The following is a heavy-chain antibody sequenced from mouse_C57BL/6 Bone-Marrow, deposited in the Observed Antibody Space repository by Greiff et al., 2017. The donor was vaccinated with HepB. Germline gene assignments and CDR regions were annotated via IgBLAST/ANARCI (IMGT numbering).Heavy chain of an antibody. CDR3: TSLYGSSYWYFDV. J-gene: IGHJ1*03. V-gene: IGHV6-6*01. CDR1: GFTFSDAW. CDR2: IRNKANNHAT. Sequence: EVQLVESGGGLVQPGGSMKLSCAASGFTFSDAWMDWVRQSPEKGLEWVAEIRNKANNHATYYAESVKGRFTISRDDSKSSVYLQMNSLRAEDTGIYYCTSLYGSSYWYFDVWGTGTTVTVSS. D-gene: IGHD1-1*01.